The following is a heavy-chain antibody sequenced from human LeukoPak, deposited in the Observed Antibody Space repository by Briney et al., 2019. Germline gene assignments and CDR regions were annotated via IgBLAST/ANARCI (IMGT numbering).Heavy chain of an antibody. V-gene: IGHV3-33*01. CDR1: GFTFSSYG. J-gene: IGHJ5*02. Sequence: PGRSLRLSCVASGFTFSSYGMHWVRQAPGKGLEWVAVIWYDGSNKYYADSVKGRFTISRDNSKNTLYLQMNSLRAEDTAVYYCARDRITMVRGVINNWFDPWGQGTLVTVSS. D-gene: IGHD3-10*01. CDR2: IWYDGSNK. CDR3: ARDRITMVRGVINNWFDP.